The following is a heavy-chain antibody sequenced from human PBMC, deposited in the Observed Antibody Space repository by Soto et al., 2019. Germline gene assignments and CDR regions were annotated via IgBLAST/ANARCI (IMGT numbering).Heavy chain of an antibody. CDR2: ISAYNGNT. CDR3: ARDSPTTVTSGDEFYYYYYMDV. Sequence: ASVKVSCKASGYTFTSYGISWVRQAPGQGLEWMGWISAYNGNTNYAQKLQGRVTMTTDTSTSTAYMELRSLRSDDTAVYYCARDSPTTVTSGDEFYYYYYMDVWGKGTTVTVSS. D-gene: IGHD4-17*01. CDR1: GYTFTSYG. J-gene: IGHJ6*03. V-gene: IGHV1-18*01.